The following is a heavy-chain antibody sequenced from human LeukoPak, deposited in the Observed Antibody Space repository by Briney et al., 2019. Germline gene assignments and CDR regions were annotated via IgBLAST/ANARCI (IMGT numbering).Heavy chain of an antibody. CDR3: AKEGGA. J-gene: IGHJ5*02. D-gene: IGHD3-16*01. CDR2: IGGRGGST. V-gene: IGHV3-23*01. CDR1: GFTFSSYT. Sequence: GWSLRLSCVGSGFTFSSYTMTWVRQAPGEGLEWVSAIGGRGGSTYYADSVKGRFTISRDNSKNTVYLQMNSLRADDTAVYYCAKEGGAWGQGTLVSVSS.